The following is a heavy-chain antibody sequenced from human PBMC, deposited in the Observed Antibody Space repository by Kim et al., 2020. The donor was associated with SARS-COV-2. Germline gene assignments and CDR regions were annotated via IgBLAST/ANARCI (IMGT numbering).Heavy chain of an antibody. D-gene: IGHD4-17*01. CDR3: ARGVDMGYGDYSYYYYGMDV. V-gene: IGHV4-34*01. J-gene: IGHJ6*02. Sequence: RVTISVDTSKNQFSLKLSSVTAADTAVYYCARGVDMGYGDYSYYYYGMDVWGQGTTVTVSS.